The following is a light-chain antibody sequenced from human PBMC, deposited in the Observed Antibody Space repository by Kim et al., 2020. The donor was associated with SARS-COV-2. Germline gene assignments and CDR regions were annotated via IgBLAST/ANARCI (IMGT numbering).Light chain of an antibody. J-gene: IGLJ3*02. CDR1: NIESKS. CDR2: YDS. V-gene: IGLV3-21*04. CDR3: QVWDSSSDRV. Sequence: VAPGKTARITCGGNNIESKSVHWYQQKPGQATVLVIYYDSDRPSGIPERFSGSNSGNTATLTISRVEAGDEADYYCQVWDSSSDRVFGGGTQLTVL.